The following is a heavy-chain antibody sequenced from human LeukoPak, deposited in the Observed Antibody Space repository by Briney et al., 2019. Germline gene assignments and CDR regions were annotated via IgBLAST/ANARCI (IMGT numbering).Heavy chain of an antibody. V-gene: IGHV3-23*01. CDR1: GFTFSSYA. CDR2: ISGSGGST. J-gene: IGHJ4*02. CDR3: ATKAARYSSGEY. D-gene: IGHD6-19*01. Sequence: GGSLRLSCAASGFTFSSYAMSWVRQAPGKGLEWVSAISGSGGSTYYADSVKGRFTISRDNFKNTLYLQMNSLRAEDTAVYYCATKAARYSSGEYWGQGTLVTVSS.